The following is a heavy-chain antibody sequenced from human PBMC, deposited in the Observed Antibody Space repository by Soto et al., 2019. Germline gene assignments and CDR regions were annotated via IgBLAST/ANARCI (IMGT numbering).Heavy chain of an antibody. V-gene: IGHV4-34*01. CDR2: INHSGST. Sequence: QVQLQQWGAGLLKPSETLSLTCAVYGGSFSGYYWSWIRQPPGKGLEWIGEINHSGSTNYNPSLKSRVTISVDTSKNQFSLKLRSVTAADTAVYYCARSLVTAIRYYYYYGMDVWGQGTTVTVSS. J-gene: IGHJ6*02. CDR1: GGSFSGYY. D-gene: IGHD2-21*02. CDR3: ARSLVTAIRYYYYYGMDV.